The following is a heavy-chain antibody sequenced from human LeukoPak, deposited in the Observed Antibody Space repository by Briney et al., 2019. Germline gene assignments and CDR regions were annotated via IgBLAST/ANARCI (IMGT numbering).Heavy chain of an antibody. CDR3: AREVYSYALDALDL. CDR1: GFRFTDYS. J-gene: IGHJ3*01. V-gene: IGHV3-23*01. D-gene: IGHD5-18*01. Sequence: GGSLRLSCAASGFRFTDYSMSWVRQAPGKGLEWVTGLGRSGEYKYYADSVKGRFSISRDNSKNTLYLQMNSLRSEDTAVYYCAREVYSYALDALDLWGQGTMVTVSS. CDR2: LGRSGEYK.